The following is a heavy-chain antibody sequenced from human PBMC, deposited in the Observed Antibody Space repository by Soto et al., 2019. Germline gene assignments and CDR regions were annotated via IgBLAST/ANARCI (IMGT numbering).Heavy chain of an antibody. D-gene: IGHD4-4*01. V-gene: IGHV4-31*03. CDR3: AGQTTVTISGYMDV. CDR1: GGSISSGGYY. CDR2: IYYSGST. J-gene: IGHJ6*03. Sequence: SETLSLTCTVSGGSISSGGYYWSWIRQHPGKGLEWIGYIYYSGSTYYNPSLKSRVTISVDTSKNQFSLKLSSVTAADTAVYYCAGQTTVTISGYMDVWGKGTTVTVSS.